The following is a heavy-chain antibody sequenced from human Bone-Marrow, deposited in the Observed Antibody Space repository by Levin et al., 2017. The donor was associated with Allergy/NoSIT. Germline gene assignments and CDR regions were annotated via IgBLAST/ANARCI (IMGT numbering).Heavy chain of an antibody. Sequence: PGGSLRLSCAASGFTFSSYEMNWVRQAPGKGLEWVSYISSSGSTIYYADSVKGRFTISRDNAKNSLYLQMNSLRAEDTAVYYCARDMSMRYSGYDLWDDYWGQGTLVTVSS. D-gene: IGHD5-12*01. J-gene: IGHJ4*02. CDR1: GFTFSSYE. CDR3: ARDMSMRYSGYDLWDDY. CDR2: ISSSGSTI. V-gene: IGHV3-48*03.